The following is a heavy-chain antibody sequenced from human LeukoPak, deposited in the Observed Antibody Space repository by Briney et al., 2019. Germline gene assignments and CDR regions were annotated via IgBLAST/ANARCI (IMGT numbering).Heavy chain of an antibody. CDR1: GGSISSSSYY. CDR2: IFYSGST. V-gene: IGHV4-39*07. CDR3: ARVTGYVVEDYFDY. J-gene: IGHJ4*02. Sequence: SETLSLTCTVSGGSISSSSYYWGWIRQPPGKGLEWIGSIFYSGSTYYNPSLKSRVTISVDTSKNQFSLRLSSVTAADTAVYYCARVTGYVVEDYFDYWGQGTLVTVSS. D-gene: IGHD2-15*01.